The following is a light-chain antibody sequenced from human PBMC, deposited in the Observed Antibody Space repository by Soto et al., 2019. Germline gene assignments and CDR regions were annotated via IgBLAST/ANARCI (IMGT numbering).Light chain of an antibody. CDR2: DAS. CDR1: QSISIW. CDR3: QKYYSYPPT. Sequence: DIQMTPSPSTLSASVGDRFTITCLASQSISIWLAWYQQKPGKAPKLLIYDASSLESGVPSRFSGSGSGTDFTLTISCLQSEDFATYYCQKYYSYPPTFGQGTKVDIK. V-gene: IGKV1-5*01. J-gene: IGKJ1*01.